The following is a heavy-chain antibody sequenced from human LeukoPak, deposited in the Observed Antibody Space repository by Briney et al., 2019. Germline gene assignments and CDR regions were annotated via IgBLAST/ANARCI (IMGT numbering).Heavy chain of an antibody. D-gene: IGHD2-2*01. CDR2: VGISSGNT. J-gene: IGHJ4*02. V-gene: IGHV3-48*01. CDR1: GFTFSDYS. Sequence: GGSLRLSCAASGFTFSDYSMNWVRQAPGKGLEWISYVGISSGNTKYADSVKGRLTISGDKAKNSLYLQMNSLRVEDTAVYYCARDTKYAFDNWGQGTLVTVSS. CDR3: ARDTKYAFDN.